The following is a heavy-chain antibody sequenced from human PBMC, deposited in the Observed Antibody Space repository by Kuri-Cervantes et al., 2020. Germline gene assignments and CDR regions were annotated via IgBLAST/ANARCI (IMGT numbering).Heavy chain of an antibody. CDR1: GFTFSDYF. V-gene: IGHV3-11*04. Sequence: GGSLRLSCAASGFTFSDYFMNWVRQAPGKGLEWVSYISISGATIYYADSVKGRFTISRDNARKSLYLQMDSLRAEDTAVYYCVAAPMMKVTLDHWGQGALVTVSS. D-gene: IGHD3-22*01. CDR2: ISISGATI. CDR3: VAAPMMKVTLDH. J-gene: IGHJ4*02.